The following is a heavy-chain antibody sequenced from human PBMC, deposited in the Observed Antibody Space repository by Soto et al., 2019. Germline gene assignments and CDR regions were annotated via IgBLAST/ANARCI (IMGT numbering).Heavy chain of an antibody. CDR1: GYTFTSYY. Sequence: ASVKVSCKASGYTFTSYYMHWVRQAPGQGLEWMGWISTYNGNTNYEQKLQGRVTMTTDTSTSTAYMELRSLRSDDTAMYYCSRGGRSNAMDVWGQGTTVTVSS. CDR2: ISTYNGNT. J-gene: IGHJ6*02. V-gene: IGHV1-18*04. D-gene: IGHD1-26*01. CDR3: SRGGRSNAMDV.